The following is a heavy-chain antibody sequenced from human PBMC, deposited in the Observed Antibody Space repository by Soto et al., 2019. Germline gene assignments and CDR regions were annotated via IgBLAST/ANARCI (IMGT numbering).Heavy chain of an antibody. Sequence: EVQLVESGGGLVKPGGSLRLSCAASGFTFSSYSMNWVRQAPGKGLEWVSSISSSSSYIYYADSVKGRFTISRDNAKNSLYLQMNSLRAEDTDVYYCARALLGRPPDIWGQGTMVTVSS. D-gene: IGHD7-27*01. CDR1: GFTFSSYS. CDR2: ISSSSSYI. CDR3: ARALLGRPPDI. V-gene: IGHV3-21*01. J-gene: IGHJ3*02.